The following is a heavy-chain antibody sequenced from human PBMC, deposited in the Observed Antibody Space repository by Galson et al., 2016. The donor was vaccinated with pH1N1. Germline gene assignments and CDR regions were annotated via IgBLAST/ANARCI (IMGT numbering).Heavy chain of an antibody. CDR2: IYPEDSDS. Sequence: SGAEVKKPGESLKISCQGSGYSFRNSWIGWVRQMPGKGLEWVGIIYPEDSDSRYRPSFEGQVTLSVDRSINTAYLQWSSLKASDTAMYYCARHTRYDIFPHSFYSDSWGEGTRVTVSS. CDR1: GYSFRNSW. CDR3: ARHTRYDIFPHSFYSDS. D-gene: IGHD3-9*01. V-gene: IGHV5-51*01. J-gene: IGHJ4*02.